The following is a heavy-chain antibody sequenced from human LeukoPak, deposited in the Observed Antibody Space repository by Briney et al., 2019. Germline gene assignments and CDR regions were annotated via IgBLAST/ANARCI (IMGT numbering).Heavy chain of an antibody. J-gene: IGHJ5*02. CDR2: INHSGST. D-gene: IGHD3-10*01. CDR3: ASEGVTMVRGVKRYNWFDP. V-gene: IGHV4-34*01. Sequence: SETLSLTCAVYGGSFSGYYWSWIRQPPGKGLEWIGEINHSGSTNYNPSLKSRVTISVDTSKNQFSLKLSSVTAADTAVYYCASEGVTMVRGVKRYNWFDPWGQGTLVTVSS. CDR1: GGSFSGYY.